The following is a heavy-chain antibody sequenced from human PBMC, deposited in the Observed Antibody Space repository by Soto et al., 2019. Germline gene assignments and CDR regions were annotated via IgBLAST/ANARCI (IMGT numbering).Heavy chain of an antibody. CDR3: ARQIVVVPAARFYYYYYMDV. Sequence: GESLKISCKGSGYSFTSYWIGWVRQMPGKGLEWMGIIYPGDSDTRYSPSFQGQVTISADKSISTAYLQWSSLKASDTAMHYCARQIVVVPAARFYYYYYMDVWGKGTTVTVSS. J-gene: IGHJ6*03. CDR2: IYPGDSDT. D-gene: IGHD2-2*01. V-gene: IGHV5-51*01. CDR1: GYSFTSYW.